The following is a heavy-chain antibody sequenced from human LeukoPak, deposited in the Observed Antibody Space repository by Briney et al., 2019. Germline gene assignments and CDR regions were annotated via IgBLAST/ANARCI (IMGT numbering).Heavy chain of an antibody. Sequence: GGSLRLSCAASGFTFSTYAMNLVRQAPGKGLEWVSGISGSGAFTYYADSVKGRFTISRDNSKNALFLQINSLRAEDTAVYYCARGYCSGGSCYPRGAFDRWGQGTMVTVSS. CDR1: GFTFSTYA. CDR3: ARGYCSGGSCYPRGAFDR. V-gene: IGHV3-23*01. J-gene: IGHJ3*02. CDR2: ISGSGAFT. D-gene: IGHD2-15*01.